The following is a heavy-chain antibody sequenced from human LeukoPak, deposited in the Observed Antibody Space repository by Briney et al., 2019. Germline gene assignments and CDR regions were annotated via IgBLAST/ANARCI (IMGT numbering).Heavy chain of an antibody. Sequence: GGSLRLSCAASGFTFSTFGMIWVRQAPGKGLDWVSSISSGSYIYYADAVKARFTISRDNARSSLYLQMNSLRADDTAVYYCARLMFIAVGNWYFDLWGRGTLVTVSS. J-gene: IGHJ2*01. D-gene: IGHD6-19*01. CDR2: ISSGSYI. V-gene: IGHV3-21*01. CDR3: ARLMFIAVGNWYFDL. CDR1: GFTFSTFG.